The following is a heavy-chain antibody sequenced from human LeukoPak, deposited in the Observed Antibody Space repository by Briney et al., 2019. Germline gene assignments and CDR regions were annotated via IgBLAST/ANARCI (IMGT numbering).Heavy chain of an antibody. Sequence: PGGSLRLSCAASGFMLSSTWMTWVRQAPGKGLEWLANILPDGSQKYYVDSVKGRFTISRDNPKNSLYLQINNLRAEDTAVYYCGRLAHNAWYAIDFWGQGTLVTVSS. CDR3: GRLAHNAWYAIDF. CDR1: GFMLSSTW. CDR2: ILPDGSQK. V-gene: IGHV3-7*01. D-gene: IGHD2-2*01. J-gene: IGHJ4*02.